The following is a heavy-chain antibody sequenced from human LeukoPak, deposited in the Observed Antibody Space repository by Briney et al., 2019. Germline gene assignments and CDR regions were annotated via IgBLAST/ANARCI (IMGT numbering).Heavy chain of an antibody. D-gene: IGHD1-26*01. V-gene: IGHV1-2*02. Sequence: ASVKVSCKASGYTFTAYYMHWLRQAPGQGLEWMGWINPNSGGTSYAQNFQGRVTMTRDTSITIAYMELSRLRSDDTAVYYCASDLWGVGPSLVGYYFDHWGQGTLVTVSS. J-gene: IGHJ4*02. CDR3: ASDLWGVGPSLVGYYFDH. CDR2: INPNSGGT. CDR1: GYTFTAYY.